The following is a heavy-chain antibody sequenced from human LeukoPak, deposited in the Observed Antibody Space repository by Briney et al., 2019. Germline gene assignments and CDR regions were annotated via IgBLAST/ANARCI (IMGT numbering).Heavy chain of an antibody. CDR3: ARASRLGELSLPFDY. CDR2: IYTSGST. Sequence: TSETLSLTCTVSGGSISSYYWSWIRQPAGKGLEWIGRIYTSGSTNYNPSLKSRVTMSVDTSKNQFSLKLSSVTAADTAVYYCARASRLGELSLPFDYWGQGTLVTVSS. V-gene: IGHV4-4*07. D-gene: IGHD3-16*02. CDR1: GGSISSYY. J-gene: IGHJ4*02.